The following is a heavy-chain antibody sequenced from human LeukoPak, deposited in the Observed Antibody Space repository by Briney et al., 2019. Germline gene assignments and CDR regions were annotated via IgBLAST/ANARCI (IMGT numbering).Heavy chain of an antibody. CDR1: GYTFTGYY. V-gene: IGHV1-2*02. Sequence: ASVKVSCKASGYTFTGYYMHWVRQAPGQGLEWMGWINPNSGGTNYAQKFQGRVTMTRDTSISTAYMELSRLRSDDTAVYYCARDETIFDYYTYYYYYYMDVWGKGTTVTVSS. CDR3: ARDETIFDYYTYYYYYYMDV. D-gene: IGHD3-3*01. J-gene: IGHJ6*03. CDR2: INPNSGGT.